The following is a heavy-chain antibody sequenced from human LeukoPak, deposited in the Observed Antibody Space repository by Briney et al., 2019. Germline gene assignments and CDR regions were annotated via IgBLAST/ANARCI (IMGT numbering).Heavy chain of an antibody. V-gene: IGHV3-53*01. D-gene: IGHD2-8*02. Sequence: PGGSLRLSCAASGFIVSDDYISWVRQTPGKGLGWVSVIYSGGATFYADSVKGRFTISRDNSKNTVHLQMNSPRAEDTAVYYCASGGKYCTGGACYGDWGQGTLVTVSS. CDR2: IYSGGAT. CDR3: ASGGKYCTGGACYGD. CDR1: GFIVSDDY. J-gene: IGHJ4*02.